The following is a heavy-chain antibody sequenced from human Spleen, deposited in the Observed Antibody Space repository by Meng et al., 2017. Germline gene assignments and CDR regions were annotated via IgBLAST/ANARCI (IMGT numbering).Heavy chain of an antibody. J-gene: IGHJ5*02. CDR2: IYPGDSDT. CDR3: ARRGSSSWYSVFWFDP. CDR1: GYSFTSYW. D-gene: IGHD6-13*01. V-gene: IGHV5-51*01. Sequence: KVSCKGSGYSFTSYWIGWGRQMPGKGLEWMGIIYPGDSDTRYSPSFQGQVTISADKSISTAYLQWSSLKASDTAMYYCARRGSSSWYSVFWFDPWGQGTLVTVSS.